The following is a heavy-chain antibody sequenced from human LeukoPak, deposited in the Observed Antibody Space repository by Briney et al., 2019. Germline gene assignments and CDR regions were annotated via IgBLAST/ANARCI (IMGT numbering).Heavy chain of an antibody. D-gene: IGHD5-18*01. CDR3: ARHARSGRGYTYGVFDY. J-gene: IGHJ4*02. CDR2: IYPGGSDI. V-gene: IGHV5-51*01. CDR1: GSSFTNYW. Sequence: GESLKISCKGSGSSFTNYWIGWVRQMPGKGLEWMGIIYPGGSDIRDSPSFQGPVNISAGQSISTAYLQWSSLKASDTAIYYCARHARSGRGYTYGVFDYWGQGTKVSVCS.